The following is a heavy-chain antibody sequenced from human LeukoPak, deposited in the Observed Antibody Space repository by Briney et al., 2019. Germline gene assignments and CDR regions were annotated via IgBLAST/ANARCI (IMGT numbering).Heavy chain of an antibody. V-gene: IGHV3-30*04. CDR3: GRDPSARVTIDF. CDR1: GFTFSNYA. D-gene: IGHD5-24*01. Sequence: GGSLRLSCAASGFTFSNYALHWVRQAPGKGLEWVAIVSHDGRNQYYAESVKGRFTISRDSSKNTVSLQMNSLRAGDSALYYCGRDPSARVTIDFWGQGTLVTVSS. J-gene: IGHJ4*02. CDR2: VSHDGRNQ.